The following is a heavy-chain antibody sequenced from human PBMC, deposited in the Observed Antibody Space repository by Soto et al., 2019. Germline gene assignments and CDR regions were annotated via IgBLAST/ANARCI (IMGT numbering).Heavy chain of an antibody. CDR1: GASVTSDDYY. CDR2: FFYTGYT. CDR3: ARGGGSAGWNAEYFPH. Sequence: QVQLQESGPGVVKPSQTLSLTCAVSGASVTSDDYYWSWIRQRQGGGLEWIGYFFYTGYTFYNPSLKRRATISIDTSKNELSLEVTSVTAADTAVYYCARGGGSAGWNAEYFPHWGKGTPVTVSS. D-gene: IGHD1-1*01. V-gene: IGHV4-31*11. J-gene: IGHJ1*01.